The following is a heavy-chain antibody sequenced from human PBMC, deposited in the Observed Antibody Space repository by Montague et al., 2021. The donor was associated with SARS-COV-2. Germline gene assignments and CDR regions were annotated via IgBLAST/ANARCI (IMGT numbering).Heavy chain of an antibody. J-gene: IGHJ6*03. V-gene: IGHV4-34*01. CDR1: GTSFSGYY. CDR3: ARLRDGVVPSPILGVGPYYSYYYMDV. Sequence: SETLSLTCAVHGTSFSGYYWNWIRQPPGKGLEWIGEINHDGSTKYSPSLKSRLTISADTSKNQFSLKLTSAAAADTAVYYCARLRDGVVPSPILGVGPYYSYYYMDVWGRGTTVTVSS. CDR2: INHDGST. D-gene: IGHD3-10*01.